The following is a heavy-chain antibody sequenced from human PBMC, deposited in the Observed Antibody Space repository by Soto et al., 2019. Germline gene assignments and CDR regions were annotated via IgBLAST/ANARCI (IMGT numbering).Heavy chain of an antibody. D-gene: IGHD2-21*01. J-gene: IGHJ6*02. Sequence: QVQLVESGGGVVQPGRSLRLSCAASGFTFSSYGMHWVRQAPGKGLEWVAVISYDGSNKYYADSVKGRFTISRDNSKNTLYLQMNSLRAEDTAVYYCAKDQGVVVGWIDYYGMDVWGQGTTVTVSS. CDR2: ISYDGSNK. V-gene: IGHV3-30*18. CDR1: GFTFSSYG. CDR3: AKDQGVVVGWIDYYGMDV.